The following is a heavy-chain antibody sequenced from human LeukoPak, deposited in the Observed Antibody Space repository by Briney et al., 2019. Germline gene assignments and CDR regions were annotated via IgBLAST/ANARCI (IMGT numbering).Heavy chain of an antibody. Sequence: SETLSLTCSVSGDSISGFYWSWIRQPPGKGLGWIAYIYYSGNTIYNPSPKSRVTISVDTSKNQFSLKLNSVTAADTAVYYCARHGGSYSSRSSFDPWGQGTLVTVSS. D-gene: IGHD1-26*01. CDR1: GDSISGFY. CDR3: ARHGGSYSSRSSFDP. V-gene: IGHV4-59*08. CDR2: IYYSGNT. J-gene: IGHJ5*02.